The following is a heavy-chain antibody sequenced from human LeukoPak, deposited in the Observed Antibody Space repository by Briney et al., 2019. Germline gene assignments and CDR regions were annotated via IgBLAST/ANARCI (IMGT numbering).Heavy chain of an antibody. CDR1: GFTFSSYS. CDR2: ISSSSSTI. D-gene: IGHD3-22*01. Sequence: GGSLRLSCAASGFTFSSYSMNWVRQAPGKGLEWVSYISSSSSTIYYADSVKGRFTISRDNAKNSLYLQMNSLRAEDTALYYCAKDISVGYYDSSGYYSMRDYFDYWGQGTLVTVSS. V-gene: IGHV3-48*04. J-gene: IGHJ4*02. CDR3: AKDISVGYYDSSGYYSMRDYFDY.